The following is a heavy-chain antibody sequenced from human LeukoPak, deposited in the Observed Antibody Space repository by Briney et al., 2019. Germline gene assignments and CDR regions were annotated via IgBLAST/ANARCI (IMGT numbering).Heavy chain of an antibody. CDR1: GYTFTSYG. J-gene: IGHJ5*02. CDR3: ARGFVVGATEGDWFDP. D-gene: IGHD1-26*01. V-gene: IGHV1-18*01. CDR2: ISAYNGNT. Sequence: ASVKVSCKASGYTFTSYGISWVRQAPGQGLEWMGWISAYNGNTNYAQKLQGRVTMTRNTSISTAYMELSSLRSEDTAVYYCARGFVVGATEGDWFDPWGQGTLVTVSS.